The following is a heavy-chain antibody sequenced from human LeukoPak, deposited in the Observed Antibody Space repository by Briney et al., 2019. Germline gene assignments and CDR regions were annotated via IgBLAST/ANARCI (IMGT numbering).Heavy chain of an antibody. CDR1: GGSISSSSYY. Sequence: TLSLTCTVSGGSISSSSYYWSWIRQPPGKGLEWIGYIYYSGSTYYNPSLKSRVTISVDTSKNQFSLKLSSVTAADTAVYYCAREYCSSTSCHTFFDYWGQGTLVTVSS. J-gene: IGHJ4*02. D-gene: IGHD2-2*02. CDR2: IYYSGST. CDR3: AREYCSSTSCHTFFDY. V-gene: IGHV4-30-4*08.